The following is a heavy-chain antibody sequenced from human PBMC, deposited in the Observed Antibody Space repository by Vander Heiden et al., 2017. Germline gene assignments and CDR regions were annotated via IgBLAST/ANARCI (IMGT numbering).Heavy chain of an antibody. CDR3: ARELAGVLDY. J-gene: IGHJ4*02. CDR1: GYAFSCSY. D-gene: IGHD1-1*01. V-gene: IGHV1-2*02. Sequence: QVQLAQSGAEVKMPGASVKVSCKASGYAFSCSYLHWVRQAPGQGLEWIGWINPNSGDTEYAQKFPGRVTMTRDTSISTAYMELSGLRSDDTAVFYCARELAGVLDYWGQGTLVTVSS. CDR2: INPNSGDT.